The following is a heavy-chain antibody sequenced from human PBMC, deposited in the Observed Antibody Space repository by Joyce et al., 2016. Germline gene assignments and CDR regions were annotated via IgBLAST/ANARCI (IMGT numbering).Heavy chain of an antibody. CDR1: GFSFRYFW. Sequence: EVYLVESGGGLVQPGGSLRLSCAASGFSFRYFWMDWVRQAPGTGLEEVAQINEDGSEKNYMDSLRGLFAISRDNAKNSVDLQINSLRVEDTAVYYCTRGSGTGWFDPWGQGTLVIVSS. J-gene: IGHJ5*02. CDR3: TRGSGTGWFDP. V-gene: IGHV3-7*03. CDR2: INEDGSEK. D-gene: IGHD6-13*01.